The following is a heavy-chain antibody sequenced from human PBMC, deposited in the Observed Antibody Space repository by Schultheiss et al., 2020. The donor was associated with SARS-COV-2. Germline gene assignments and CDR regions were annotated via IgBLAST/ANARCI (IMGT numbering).Heavy chain of an antibody. D-gene: IGHD4-11*01. CDR2: INPNSGGT. CDR3: AAETTVTTYGMDV. Sequence: ASVKVSCKASGYTFTSYAMHWVRQAPGQGLEWMGWINPNSGGTNYAQKFQGRVTMTRDTSISTAYMELSSLRSEDTAVYYCAAETTVTTYGMDVWGQGTTVTVSS. V-gene: IGHV1-2*02. J-gene: IGHJ6*02. CDR1: GYTFTSYA.